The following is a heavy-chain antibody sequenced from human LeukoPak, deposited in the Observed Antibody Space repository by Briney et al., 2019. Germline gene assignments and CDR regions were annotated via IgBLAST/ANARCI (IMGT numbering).Heavy chain of an antibody. CDR1: GFTFSSYA. J-gene: IGHJ3*02. V-gene: IGHV3-30-3*01. CDR2: ISYDGSNK. CDR3: ARGTQRITIFGVVIRDAFDI. Sequence: GGSLRLSCAASGFTFSSYAMHWVRQAPGKGLEWVAVISYDGSNKYYADSVKGPFTISRDNSKNTLYLQMNSLRSEDTAVYYCARGTQRITIFGVVIRDAFDIWGQGTMVTVSS. D-gene: IGHD3-3*01.